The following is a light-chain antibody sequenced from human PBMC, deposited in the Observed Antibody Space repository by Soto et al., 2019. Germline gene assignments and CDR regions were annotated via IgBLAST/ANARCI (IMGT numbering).Light chain of an antibody. CDR1: QSVSSN. J-gene: IGKJ1*01. V-gene: IGKV3-15*01. CDR2: GAS. CDR3: QQYNNWPRT. Sequence: IVMTQSPATLSVSPGERATLSCRASQSVSSNLAWYQQKPGQAPRLLIYGASTRATGIPARFSGSGSGIEFTLTISSLQSEDFAVYYCQQYNNWPRTFGQGTKV.